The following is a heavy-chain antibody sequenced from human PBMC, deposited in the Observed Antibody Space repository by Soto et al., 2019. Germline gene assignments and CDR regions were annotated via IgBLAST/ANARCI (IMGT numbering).Heavy chain of an antibody. D-gene: IGHD3-10*01. CDR1: GFTVSSSY. Sequence: VGSLRLSCAASGFTVSSSYMSWVRQAPGKGLEWVSVIYSGGSTYYADSVKGRFTISRDNSKNTLYLQMNSLRAEDTAVYYCARDALWFGELLPVGSGAFDIWGQGTMVTVSS. V-gene: IGHV3-53*01. CDR3: ARDALWFGELLPVGSGAFDI. J-gene: IGHJ3*02. CDR2: IYSGGST.